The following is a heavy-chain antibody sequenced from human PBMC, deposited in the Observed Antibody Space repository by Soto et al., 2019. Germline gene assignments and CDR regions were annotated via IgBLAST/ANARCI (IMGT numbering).Heavy chain of an antibody. CDR3: ARVGPKVYYYDSSGYWAPFDY. CDR1: GGTFSSYA. J-gene: IGHJ4*02. Sequence: SVKVSCKASGGTFSSYAISWVRQAPGQGLEWMGGIIPIFGTANYAQKFQGRVTITADESTSTAYMELSSLRSEDTAVYYCARVGPKVYYYDSSGYWAPFDYWGQGTLVTVSS. CDR2: IIPIFGTA. V-gene: IGHV1-69*13. D-gene: IGHD3-22*01.